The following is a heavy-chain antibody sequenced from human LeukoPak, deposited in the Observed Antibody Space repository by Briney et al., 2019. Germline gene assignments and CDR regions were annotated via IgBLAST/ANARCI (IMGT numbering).Heavy chain of an antibody. V-gene: IGHV3-43*02. D-gene: IGHD5-18*01. J-gene: IGHJ6*02. CDR2: ISGDGGST. Sequence: GGSPRLSCAASGFTFDDYAMHWVRQAPGKGLEWVSLISGDGGSTYYADSVKGRFTISRDNSKNSLYLQMNSLRTEDTALYYCAISGYSYGFRDYYYYGMDVWGQGTTVTVSS. CDR3: AISGYSYGFRDYYYYGMDV. CDR1: GFTFDDYA.